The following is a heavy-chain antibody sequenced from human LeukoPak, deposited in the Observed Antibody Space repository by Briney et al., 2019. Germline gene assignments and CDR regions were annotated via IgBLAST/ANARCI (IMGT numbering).Heavy chain of an antibody. CDR1: GYTFTDYY. V-gene: IGHV1-2*02. CDR2: INPNSGGT. CDR3: AANRVADSDY. J-gene: IGHJ4*02. D-gene: IGHD1/OR15-1a*01. Sequence: ASVRVSCKASGYTFTDYYLNWVRQAPGQGLEWMGWINPNSGGTNYAQKFQGRVTITRDTSISTSYMELSRLRSDDTAVYCSAANRVADSDYWGQGTLVTVSS.